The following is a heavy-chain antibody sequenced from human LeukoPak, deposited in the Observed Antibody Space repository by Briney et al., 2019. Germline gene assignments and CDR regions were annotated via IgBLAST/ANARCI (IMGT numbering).Heavy chain of an antibody. Sequence: PGGSLRLSCAASGFTFSSYGMHWVRQAPGKGLEWVAFIRYDGSNKYYADSVKGRFTISRDNSKNTLYLQMNSLRAEDTAVYYCAKAQGWSSALSYLWGQGTMVTVSS. CDR1: GFTFSSYG. V-gene: IGHV3-30*02. CDR2: IRYDGSNK. J-gene: IGHJ3*01. CDR3: AKAQGWSSALSYL.